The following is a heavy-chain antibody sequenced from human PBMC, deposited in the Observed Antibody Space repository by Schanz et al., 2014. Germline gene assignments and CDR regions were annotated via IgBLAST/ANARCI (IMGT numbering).Heavy chain of an antibody. CDR2: IRGSGGST. D-gene: IGHD3-10*01. CDR3: ARAPPLVRGIAGWFGP. CDR1: GFTFSNYA. Sequence: VQLVESGGGLAQPGGSLRLSCAASGFTFSNYAMNWVRQAPGKGLKWVSGIRGSGGSTYYADSVKGRFTISRDNSKTTLYLRMNSLRAEDTAVYYCARAPPLVRGIAGWFGPWGQGSLVTVSS. V-gene: IGHV3-23*04. J-gene: IGHJ5*02.